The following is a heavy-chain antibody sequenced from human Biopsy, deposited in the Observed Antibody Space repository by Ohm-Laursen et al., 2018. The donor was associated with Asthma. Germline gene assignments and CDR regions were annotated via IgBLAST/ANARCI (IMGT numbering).Heavy chain of an antibody. J-gene: IGHJ6*04. V-gene: IGHV1-46*01. CDR3: AREATSGEVPFGYFYALDV. D-gene: IGHD2-2*01. CDR2: INPFGGSS. CDR1: GYTFTNYY. Sequence: ASVKVSCKASGYTFTNYYIHWVRQAPGHGLGWMGMINPFGGSSNFAQKFQGRLTMTRDTSTRTVYMELSSLRSEDMAVYYCAREATSGEVPFGYFYALDVWGEGTTVTVSS.